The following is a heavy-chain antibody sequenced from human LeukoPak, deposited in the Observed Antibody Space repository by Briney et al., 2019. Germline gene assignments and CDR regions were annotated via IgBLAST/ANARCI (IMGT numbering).Heavy chain of an antibody. Sequence: GGSLRLSCAASGFTFSSYSMNWVRQAPGKGLEWVSSISSSRSYIYYADSVKGRFTISRDNAKNSLYLQMNSLRAEDTAVYYCARDLSGYMDVWGKGTTDSVSS. J-gene: IGHJ6*03. V-gene: IGHV3-21*01. CDR1: GFTFSSYS. CDR2: ISSSRSYI. CDR3: ARDLSGYMDV.